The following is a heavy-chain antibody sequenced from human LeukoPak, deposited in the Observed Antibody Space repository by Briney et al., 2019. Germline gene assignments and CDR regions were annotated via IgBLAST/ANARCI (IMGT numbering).Heavy chain of an antibody. J-gene: IGHJ5*02. CDR1: GQSISTYW. Sequence: GESLKISCKTSGQSISTYWIGWVRQMPGKGLEWMGIIYPSDSTTLYSPSFQGQVTISADKSINTAYLQWSSLKASDTAIYYCACRKYYSTWSDPWGQGTLATVSS. D-gene: IGHD3-10*01. CDR2: IYPSDSTT. CDR3: ACRKYYSTWSDP. V-gene: IGHV5-51*01.